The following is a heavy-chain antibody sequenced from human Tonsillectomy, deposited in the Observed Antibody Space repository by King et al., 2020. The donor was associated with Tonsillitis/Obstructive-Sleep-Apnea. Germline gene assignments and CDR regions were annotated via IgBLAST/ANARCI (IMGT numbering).Heavy chain of an antibody. D-gene: IGHD6-19*01. CDR2: ITGGGVNTYYA. Sequence: VQLVESGGGLVQPGGSLRLSCAASGFTFSSYAMNWVRQAPGKGLEWVSTITGGGVNTYYAYYADSGKGRFTISRDTSKTTLYLQMNSLRAEDTAVYYCATGTYSSGWNYFDSWGQGTLVTVSS. V-gene: IGHV3-23*04. J-gene: IGHJ4*02. CDR1: GFTFSSYA. CDR3: ATGTYSSGWNYFDS.